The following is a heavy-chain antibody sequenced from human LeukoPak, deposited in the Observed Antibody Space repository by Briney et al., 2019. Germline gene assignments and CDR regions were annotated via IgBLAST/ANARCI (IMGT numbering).Heavy chain of an antibody. J-gene: IGHJ3*02. D-gene: IGHD1-26*01. CDR1: GFTFSSYA. Sequence: GGSLRLSCAASGFTFSSYAMSWARQAPGKGLEWVSAISGSGGSTYYADSVKGRFTISRDNSKNTLYLQMNSLRAEDTAVYYCAKDWELLHAFDIWGQGTMVTVSS. CDR3: AKDWELLHAFDI. CDR2: ISGSGGST. V-gene: IGHV3-23*01.